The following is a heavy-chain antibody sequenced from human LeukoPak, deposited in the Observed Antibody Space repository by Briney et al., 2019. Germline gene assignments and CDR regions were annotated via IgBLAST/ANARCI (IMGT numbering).Heavy chain of an antibody. CDR1: GFTFCSYR. CDR3: ARPNYSGYDLDYYYYMDV. D-gene: IGHD5-12*01. Sequence: GGSLRLSCAASGFTFCSYRMNWVRRAPGKGVEWVSYISSGSSTIYYADSVKGRFTVSRDNAKNSLYLQMNSLRAEDTAVYYCARPNYSGYDLDYYYYMDVWGKGTTVTVSS. J-gene: IGHJ6*03. V-gene: IGHV3-48*01. CDR2: ISSGSSTI.